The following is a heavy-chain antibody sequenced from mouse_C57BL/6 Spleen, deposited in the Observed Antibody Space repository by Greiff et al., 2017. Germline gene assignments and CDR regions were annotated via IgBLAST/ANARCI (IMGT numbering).Heavy chain of an antibody. CDR3: ASYGNFAY. V-gene: IGHV1-82*01. J-gene: IGHJ3*01. Sequence: VKLMESGPELVKPGASVKISCKASGYAFSSSWMNWVKQRPGKGLEWIGRIYPGDGDTNYNGKFKGKATLTADKSSSTAYMQLSSLTSEDSAVYFCASYGNFAYWGQGTLVTVSA. D-gene: IGHD2-1*01. CDR2: IYPGDGDT. CDR1: GYAFSSSW.